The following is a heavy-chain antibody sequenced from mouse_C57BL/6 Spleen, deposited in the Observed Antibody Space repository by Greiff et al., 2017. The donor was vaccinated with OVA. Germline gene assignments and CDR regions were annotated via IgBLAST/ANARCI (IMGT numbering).Heavy chain of an antibody. CDR3: ASVPYYYVSTNFDY. J-gene: IGHJ2*01. D-gene: IGHD1-1*01. V-gene: IGHV1-22*01. Sequence: EVQLQQSGPELVKPGASVKMSCKASGYTFTDYNMHWVKQSHGQSLEWIGYINPNNGGTSYNQKFKGKATLTVNKSSSTAYMELRSLTSEDSAVYYCASVPYYYVSTNFDYWGQGTTLTVSS. CDR1: GYTFTDYN. CDR2: INPNNGGT.